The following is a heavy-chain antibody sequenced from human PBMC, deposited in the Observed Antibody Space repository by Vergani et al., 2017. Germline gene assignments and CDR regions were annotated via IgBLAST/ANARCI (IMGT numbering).Heavy chain of an antibody. CDR1: GFTFSSYA. V-gene: IGHV3-30-3*01. D-gene: IGHD1-26*01. Sequence: QVQLVESGGGVVQPGRSLRLSCAASGFTFSSYAMHWVRQAPGKGLEWVAVISYDGSNKYYADSVKGRFTITRDNSKNTLYLQMNSLRAEDTAVYYCARDAIVGVTRTRYYYYCMYVWGERTTVTVSS. CDR2: ISYDGSNK. CDR3: ARDAIVGVTRTRYYYYCMYV. J-gene: IGHJ6*03.